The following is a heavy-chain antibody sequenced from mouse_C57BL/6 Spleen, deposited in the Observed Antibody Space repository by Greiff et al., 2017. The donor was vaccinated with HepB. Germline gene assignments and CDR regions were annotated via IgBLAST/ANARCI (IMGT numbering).Heavy chain of an antibody. CDR1: GYTFTSYW. J-gene: IGHJ4*01. V-gene: IGHV1-53*01. Sequence: QVRLQQPGTELVKPGASVKLSCKASGYTFTSYWMHWVKQRPGQGLEWIGNINPSNGGTNYNEKFKSKATLTVDKSSSTAYMQLSSLTSEDSAVYYCARWRPSGYYAMDYWGQGTSVTVSS. CDR3: ARWRPSGYYAMDY. D-gene: IGHD3-1*01. CDR2: INPSNGGT.